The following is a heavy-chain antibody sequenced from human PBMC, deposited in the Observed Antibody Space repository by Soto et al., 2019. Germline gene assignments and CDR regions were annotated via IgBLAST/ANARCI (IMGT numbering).Heavy chain of an antibody. CDR2: ISYDGSNK. D-gene: IGHD5-12*01. J-gene: IGHJ6*02. Sequence: PGGSLRLSCAASGFTFSSYAMHWVRQAPGKGLEWVAVISYDGSNKYYADSVKGRFTISRDNSKNTLYLQMNSLRAEDTAVYYCARVGSGYVSDYYGMDVWGQGTTGTVSS. CDR3: ARVGSGYVSDYYGMDV. V-gene: IGHV3-30-3*01. CDR1: GFTFSSYA.